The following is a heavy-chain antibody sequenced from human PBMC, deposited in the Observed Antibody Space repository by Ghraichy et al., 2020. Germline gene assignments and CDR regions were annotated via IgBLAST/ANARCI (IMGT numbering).Heavy chain of an antibody. V-gene: IGHV1-18*04. J-gene: IGHJ4*02. CDR1: GYTFKSYS. D-gene: IGHD5-12*01. Sequence: ASGKVSCKASGYTFKSYSISWVRQAPGQGLEWMGWVTAYNGDTNYAQKFQDRVTMTTETSTNTAYMELRSLRYDDSAIYYCVRDPYSGYDSRDYWGQGTLVTVSS. CDR2: VTAYNGDT. CDR3: VRDPYSGYDSRDY.